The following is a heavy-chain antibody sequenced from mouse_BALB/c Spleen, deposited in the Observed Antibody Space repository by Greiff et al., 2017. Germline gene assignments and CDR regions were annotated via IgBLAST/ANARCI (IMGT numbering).Heavy chain of an antibody. CDR3: ARHEGGEYTLDY. Sequence: QVQLQQSGAGLVKPGASVKLSCKASGYTFTEYIIHWVKQRSGQGLEWIGWFYPGSGSIKYNEKLKDMAKLTADKSSSTVYMELSRLTSEVSAVYFCARHEGGEYTLDYWGQGTTLTVSS. CDR1: GYTFTEYI. V-gene: IGHV1-62-2*01. D-gene: IGHD1-3*01. CDR2: FYPGSGSI. J-gene: IGHJ2*01.